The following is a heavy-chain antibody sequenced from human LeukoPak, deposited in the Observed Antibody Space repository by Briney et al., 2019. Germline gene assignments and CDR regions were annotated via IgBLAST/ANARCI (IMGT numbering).Heavy chain of an antibody. J-gene: IGHJ4*02. Sequence: GGSLRLSCAASGFTFSSYSMNWVRQAPGKGLEWVPSISSSSSYIYYADSVKGRFTISRDNAKNSLYLQMNSLRAEDTAAYYCAKTASGVTDSYFDYWGQGTLVTVSS. D-gene: IGHD2-21*02. CDR3: AKTASGVTDSYFDY. CDR2: ISSSSSYI. V-gene: IGHV3-21*04. CDR1: GFTFSSYS.